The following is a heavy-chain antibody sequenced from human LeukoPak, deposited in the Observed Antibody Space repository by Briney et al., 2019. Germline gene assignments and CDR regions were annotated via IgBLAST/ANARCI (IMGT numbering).Heavy chain of an antibody. V-gene: IGHV3-48*01. CDR1: AFTFSDYS. CDR2: ISGRSSTI. CDR3: ARDRLTSGSYFFDY. Sequence: GGSLRLSCAASAFTFSDYSMNWVRQAPGKGLEWISYISGRSSTIYYADSVRGRFTISRDNAKNSMYLQMNSVRAEDTAVYYCARDRLTSGSYFFDYWGQGTLVTVSS. D-gene: IGHD1-26*01. J-gene: IGHJ4*02.